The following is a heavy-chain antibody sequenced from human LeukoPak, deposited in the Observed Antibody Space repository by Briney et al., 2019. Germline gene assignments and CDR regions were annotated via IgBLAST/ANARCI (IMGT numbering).Heavy chain of an antibody. D-gene: IGHD3-22*01. V-gene: IGHV4-30-4*01. Sequence: SETLSLTCTVSGGSISSGDYYGSWIRQPPGKGLEWIGYIYYSGSTYYNPSLKSRVTTSVDTSKNQFSLKLSSVTAADTAVYYCARDSSGYLRGSWGQGTLVTVPS. CDR1: GGSISSGDYY. CDR3: ARDSSGYLRGS. J-gene: IGHJ5*02. CDR2: IYYSGST.